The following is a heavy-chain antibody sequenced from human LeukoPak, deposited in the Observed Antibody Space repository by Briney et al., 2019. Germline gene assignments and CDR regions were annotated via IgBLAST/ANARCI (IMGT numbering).Heavy chain of an antibody. CDR1: GFTFDDYA. Sequence: GGSLRLSCAASGFTFDDYAMHWVRHAPGKGLEWVSGISWNSGSIGYADSVKGRFTISRDNAKNSLYLQMNSLRAEDTALYYCAKDGTPYPYYFDYWGQGTLVTVSS. V-gene: IGHV3-9*01. CDR3: AKDGTPYPYYFDY. CDR2: ISWNSGSI. D-gene: IGHD2-2*02. J-gene: IGHJ4*02.